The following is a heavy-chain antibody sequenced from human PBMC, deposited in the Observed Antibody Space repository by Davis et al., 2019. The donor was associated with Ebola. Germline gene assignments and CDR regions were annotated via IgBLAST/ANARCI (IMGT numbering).Heavy chain of an antibody. CDR2: INAGNGNT. D-gene: IGHD1-26*01. CDR1: GHSFTNYA. CDR3: ARVRRPWELLLPDYYYYYGMDV. V-gene: IGHV1-3*01. J-gene: IGHJ6*04. Sequence: AASVKVSCKTSGHSFTNYAIHWVRQAPGQRLEWMGWINAGNGNTKYSQKFQGRVSLIRDTSASTAYMELSSLRSEDTAVYYCARVRRPWELLLPDYYYYYGMDVWGKGTTVTVSS.